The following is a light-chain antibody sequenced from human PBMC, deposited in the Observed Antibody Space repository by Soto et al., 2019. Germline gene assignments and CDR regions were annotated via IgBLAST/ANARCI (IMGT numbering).Light chain of an antibody. CDR3: QHYNSYSEA. CDR1: QTISSW. J-gene: IGKJ1*01. V-gene: IGKV1-5*03. Sequence: DVQMNQNPSTLSASVGDRVTITCRASQTISSWLAWYQQKPGKAPKLLIYKASTLKSGVPSRFSGSGSGTEFTLTISSLQPDDFATYYCQHYNSYSEAFGQGTKVDIK. CDR2: KAS.